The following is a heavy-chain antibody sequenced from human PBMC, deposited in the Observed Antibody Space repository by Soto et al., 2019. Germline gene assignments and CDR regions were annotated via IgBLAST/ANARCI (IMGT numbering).Heavy chain of an antibody. CDR3: TRGAGAPWVRFDS. CDR2: ISYSAKT. Sequence: SETLSLTCGVSGCSITSGFYWGWVRQSPGKGLEWIGSISYSAKTFYNPSLASRLSIAVDTSMNQFSLRLTSVTAADTALYYCTRGAGAPWVRFDSWGQGTLVTVSS. V-gene: IGHV4-38-2*01. J-gene: IGHJ4*02. CDR1: GCSITSGFY. D-gene: IGHD3-22*01.